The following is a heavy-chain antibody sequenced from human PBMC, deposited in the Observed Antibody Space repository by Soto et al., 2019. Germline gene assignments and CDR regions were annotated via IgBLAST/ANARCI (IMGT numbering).Heavy chain of an antibody. J-gene: IGHJ4*02. CDR3: AKEALISCYIGY. CDR1: GFTFDDYA. D-gene: IGHD2-2*02. V-gene: IGHV3-9*01. CDR2: ISWNSGSI. Sequence: GGSLRLSCAASGFTFDDYAMHWVRQAPGKGLEWVSGISWNSGSIGYADSVKGRFTISRDNAKNSLYLQMNSLRAEDTALYYCAKEALISCYIGYWGQGTLVTVSS.